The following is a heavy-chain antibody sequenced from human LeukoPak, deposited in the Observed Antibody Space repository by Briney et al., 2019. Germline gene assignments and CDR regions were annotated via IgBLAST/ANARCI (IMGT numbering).Heavy chain of an antibody. V-gene: IGHV4-39*01. CDR1: GGSVSSRGYY. J-gene: IGHJ1*01. Sequence: SETLSLTCTVSGGSVSSRGYYWAWVRQPPGKGLEWIGTIYYSGSTYYNPSLKSRVTISVDTSKNQFSLKLSSVTAADTAVYYCARQGSYYDSSGDWEYFQHWGQGTLVTVSS. D-gene: IGHD3-22*01. CDR3: ARQGSYYDSSGDWEYFQH. CDR2: IYYSGST.